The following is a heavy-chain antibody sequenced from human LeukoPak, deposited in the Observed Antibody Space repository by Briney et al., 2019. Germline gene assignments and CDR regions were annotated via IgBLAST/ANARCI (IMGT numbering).Heavy chain of an antibody. CDR1: GGSISSSDW. D-gene: IGHD3-3*01. CDR3: ARRGGHNYDFLLPIDY. V-gene: IGHV4-4*02. Sequence: SESLSLTCAVSGGSISSSDWWSWVRQPPGKGLEWIGEIYHSASTNYNPSLKRRVTISVDKTKNQFSLKLSSVTAADTAVYYCARRGGHNYDFLLPIDYWGQGTLVSVCS. J-gene: IGHJ4*02. CDR2: IYHSAST.